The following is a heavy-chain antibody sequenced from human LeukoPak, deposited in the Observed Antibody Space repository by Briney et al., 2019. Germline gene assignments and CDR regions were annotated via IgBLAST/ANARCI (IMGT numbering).Heavy chain of an antibody. J-gene: IGHJ6*02. D-gene: IGHD2-15*01. V-gene: IGHV3-66*01. CDR1: GFTVSSNY. Sequence: GGSLRLSCAASGFTVSSNYMSWVRQAPGKGLEWVSVIYSGGSTYYADSVKGRFTISSDNSKNTLYLQMNSLRAEDTAVYYCARDRLEGYCSGGSCYSIPYGMDVWGQGTTVTVSS. CDR3: ARDRLEGYCSGGSCYSIPYGMDV. CDR2: IYSGGST.